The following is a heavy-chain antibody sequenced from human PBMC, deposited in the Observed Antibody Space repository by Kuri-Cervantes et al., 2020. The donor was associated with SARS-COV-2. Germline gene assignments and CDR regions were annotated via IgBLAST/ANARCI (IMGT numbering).Heavy chain of an antibody. CDR2: IYYSGST. J-gene: IGHJ6*02. Sequence: SETLSLTCTVSGGPISSSSYYWGWIRQPPGKGLEWIGSIYYSGSTYYNPSLKSRVTISVDTSKNQFSLKLSSVTAADTAVYYCARGMDFWSGYYTGGNGMDVWGRGTTVTVSS. CDR3: ARGMDFWSGYYTGGNGMDV. CDR1: GGPISSSSYY. D-gene: IGHD3-3*01. V-gene: IGHV4-39*07.